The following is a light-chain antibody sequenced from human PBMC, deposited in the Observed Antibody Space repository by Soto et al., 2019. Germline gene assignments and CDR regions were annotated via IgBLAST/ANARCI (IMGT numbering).Light chain of an antibody. J-gene: IGKJ5*01. V-gene: IGKV3-11*01. CDR1: QSVGNN. CDR2: EAS. CDR3: QQRSTWPT. Sequence: EIVLTQSPATLSLSPGERATLSCRASQSVGNNLAWYQQKPGQAPGLLIYEASTRATGIPARFSGSGSGTDFTLTISSLEPEDFALYYCQQRSTWPTFGQGTRLEIK.